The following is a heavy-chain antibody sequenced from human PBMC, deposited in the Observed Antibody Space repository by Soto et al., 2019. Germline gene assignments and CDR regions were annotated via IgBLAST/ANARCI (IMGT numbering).Heavy chain of an antibody. CDR1: GFTFSGSA. Sequence: LRLSCAASGFTFSGSAMHWVRQASGKGLEWVGRIRSKANSYATAYAASVKGRFTISRDDSKNTAYLQMNSLKTEDTAVYYCTRADRGGFDYWGQGTLVTVSS. CDR2: IRSKANSYAT. J-gene: IGHJ4*02. V-gene: IGHV3-73*01. CDR3: TRADRGGFDY. D-gene: IGHD3-16*01.